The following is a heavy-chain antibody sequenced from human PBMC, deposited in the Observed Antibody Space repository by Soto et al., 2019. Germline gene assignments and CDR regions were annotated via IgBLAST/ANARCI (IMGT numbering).Heavy chain of an antibody. V-gene: IGHV3-74*01. D-gene: IGHD2-15*01. CDR3: ARGIKNYYGSDV. CDR2: IKYGGSST. CDR1: GFTFSSYW. Sequence: GGSLRLSCAASGFTFSSYWMHWVRQAPGKGLVWVSRIKYGGSSTSYADSVKGRATISRDNAENTVNLQMNSLTAEDTAVYYCARGIKNYYGSDVWGQGTTVTVSS. J-gene: IGHJ6*02.